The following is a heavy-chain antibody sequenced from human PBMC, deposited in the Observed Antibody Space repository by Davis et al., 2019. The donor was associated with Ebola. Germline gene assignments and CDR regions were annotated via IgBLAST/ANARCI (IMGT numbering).Heavy chain of an antibody. CDR3: AKSGLSFGVVKYHYGMDV. J-gene: IGHJ6*04. CDR1: GFTFRRYA. CDR2: ISGSGGST. Sequence: GESLKTPCPAPGFTFRRYAMSWVRQAPGPGLERVSAISGSGGSTYYADPVKGRFTISRDNSKKTLYLQMNSLRAEDTAVYYCAKSGLSFGVVKYHYGMDVWGKGTTVTVSS. V-gene: IGHV3-23*01. D-gene: IGHD3-3*01.